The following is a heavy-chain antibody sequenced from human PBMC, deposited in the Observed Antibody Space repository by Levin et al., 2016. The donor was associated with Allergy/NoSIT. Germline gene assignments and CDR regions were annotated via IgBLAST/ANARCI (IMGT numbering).Heavy chain of an antibody. CDR3: AISMVRGHVPFDY. Sequence: GGSLRLSCAASGFTFSDHYMDWVRQAPGKGLEWVGRTRNKANSYTTEYAASVKGRFTISRDDSKNSLYLQMNSLKTEDTAVYYCAISMVRGHVPFDYWGQGTLVTVSS. D-gene: IGHD3-10*01. J-gene: IGHJ4*02. CDR2: TRNKANSYTT. CDR1: GFTFSDHY. V-gene: IGHV3-72*01.